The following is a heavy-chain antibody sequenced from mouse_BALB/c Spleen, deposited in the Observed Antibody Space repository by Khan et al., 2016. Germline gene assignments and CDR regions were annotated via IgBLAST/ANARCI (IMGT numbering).Heavy chain of an antibody. J-gene: IGHJ3*01. V-gene: IGHV1-69*02. CDR3: TRGESTMIRGFAY. D-gene: IGHD2-4*01. CDR2: IFPSDSYT. CDR1: GYTFTSYW. Sequence: QVQLKQSGAELVRPGASVKLSCKAPGYTFTSYWINWMKQRPGQGLEWIGNIFPSDSYTNYNQKFKDKATLTVDKSSSTAYMQLSSPTSEDSAIYYSTRGESTMIRGFAYWGQGTLVTVSA.